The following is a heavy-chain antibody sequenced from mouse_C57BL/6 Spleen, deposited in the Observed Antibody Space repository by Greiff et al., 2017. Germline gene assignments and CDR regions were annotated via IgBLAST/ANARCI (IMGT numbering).Heavy chain of an antibody. CDR3: ARLGGMDY. Sequence: EVMLVESGGGLVQPGGSLSLSCAASGFTFTDYYMSWVRQPPGKALEWLGFIRNKANGYTTEYSASVKGRFTISRDNSQSILYLQMKALGAEDSATYYCARLGGMDYWGQGTSVTVSS. V-gene: IGHV7-3*01. CDR2: IRNKANGYTT. CDR1: GFTFTDYY. J-gene: IGHJ4*01.